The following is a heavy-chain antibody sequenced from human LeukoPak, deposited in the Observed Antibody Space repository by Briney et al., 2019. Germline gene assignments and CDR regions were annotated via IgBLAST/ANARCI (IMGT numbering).Heavy chain of an antibody. Sequence: ASVKVSCKASGGTFSSYAISWVRQAPGQGLEWMGGFDPEDGETIYAQKFQGRVTMTEDTSTDTAYMELSSLRSEDTAVYYCATGERFGEFPDYWGQGTLVTVSS. CDR1: GGTFSSYA. CDR2: FDPEDGET. J-gene: IGHJ4*02. D-gene: IGHD3-10*01. CDR3: ATGERFGEFPDY. V-gene: IGHV1-24*01.